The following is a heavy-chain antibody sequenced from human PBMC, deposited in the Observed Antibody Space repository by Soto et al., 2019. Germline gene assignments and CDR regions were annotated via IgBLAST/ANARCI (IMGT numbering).Heavy chain of an antibody. CDR3: GRSRAYYYDSSCYRAKYYFDY. CDR1: GGSIRRYS. CDR2: IYYSGRT. J-gene: IGHJ4*02. V-gene: IGHV4-59*01. D-gene: IGHD3-22*01. Sequence: LSLNYTVSGGSIRRYSWSWFRPPPGKGLEWIGYIYYSGRTNYNPSLKSRVTLSVDTSKNQFSLKLSSVTAADTAAYYCGRSRAYYYDSSCYRAKYYFDYWGQGSLVAVAS.